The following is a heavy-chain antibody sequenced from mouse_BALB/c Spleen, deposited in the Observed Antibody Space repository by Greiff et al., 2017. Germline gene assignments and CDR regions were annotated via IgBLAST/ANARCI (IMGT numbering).Heavy chain of an antibody. V-gene: IGHV3-5*02. D-gene: IGHD4-1*01. Sequence: EVQLQQSGPGLVKPSQTVSLTCTVTGISITTGNYRWSWIRQFPGNKLEWIGYIYYSGTITYNPSLTSRTTITRDTSKNQFFLEMNSLTAEDTATYYCARDLWDEGYFDVWGAGTTVTVSS. CDR3: ARDLWDEGYFDV. J-gene: IGHJ1*01. CDR2: IYYSGTI. CDR1: GISITTGNYR.